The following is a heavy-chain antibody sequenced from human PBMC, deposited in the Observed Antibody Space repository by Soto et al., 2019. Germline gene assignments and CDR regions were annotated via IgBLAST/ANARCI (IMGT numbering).Heavy chain of an antibody. V-gene: IGHV4-4*02. J-gene: IGHJ5*02. D-gene: IGHD3-16*02. Sequence: QVQLQESGPGLVKPSGTLSLTCAVSGGSISSSNWWSWVRQPPGKGLEWIGEIYHSGSTNYNPSLKTRVTISVDKSKTQFSLKLSSVTAADTAVYYCARGYDYVWGSYRSRGWFDPWGQGTLVTVSS. CDR3: ARGYDYVWGSYRSRGWFDP. CDR1: GGSISSSNW. CDR2: IYHSGST.